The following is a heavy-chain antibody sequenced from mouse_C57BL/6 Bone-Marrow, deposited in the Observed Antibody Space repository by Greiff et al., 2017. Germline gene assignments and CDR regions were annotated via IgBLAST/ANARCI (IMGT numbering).Heavy chain of an antibody. D-gene: IGHD1-1*01. Sequence: VQLQQSGAELVRPGSSVKMSCKTSGYTFTSYGINWVKQRPGQGLEWIGYLYIGNGYTEYNEKFKGKATLTSDTSSSTAYMQLSSLTSEVSAIYFCASPYYCGSSWFAYWGQGTLVTVSA. J-gene: IGHJ3*01. V-gene: IGHV1-58*01. CDR2: LYIGNGYT. CDR1: GYTFTSYG. CDR3: ASPYYCGSSWFAY.